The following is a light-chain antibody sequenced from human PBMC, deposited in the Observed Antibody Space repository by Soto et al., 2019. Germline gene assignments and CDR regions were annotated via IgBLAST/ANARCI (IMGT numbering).Light chain of an antibody. CDR3: SSYTSGTTSVI. CDR1: SSGVGAYNF. Sequence: QSALTQPASVSGSPGQSITISCTGTSSGVGAYNFVSWYQQHPGKAPKLMIYDVSHRPSGVSNRFSGSKSGNTASLTISGLQTEDEADYYCSSYTSGTTSVIFGGGTKLTVL. CDR2: DVS. J-gene: IGLJ2*01. V-gene: IGLV2-14*01.